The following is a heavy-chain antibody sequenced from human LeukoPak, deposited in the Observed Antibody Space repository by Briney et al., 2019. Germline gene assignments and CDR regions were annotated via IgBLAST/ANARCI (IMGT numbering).Heavy chain of an antibody. CDR3: ARDVALTGTTRGGFDP. CDR1: GFTFRSYG. J-gene: IGHJ5*02. D-gene: IGHD1-20*01. CDR2: IWYDGSNK. V-gene: IGHV3-33*01. Sequence: GRSLRLSCAASGFTFRSYGMHWVRQAPGKGLERVAVIWYDGSNKYYTDSVKGRFTISRDNSKNTLYLQMNSLRAEDTAVYYCARDVALTGTTRGGFDPWGQGTLVTVSS.